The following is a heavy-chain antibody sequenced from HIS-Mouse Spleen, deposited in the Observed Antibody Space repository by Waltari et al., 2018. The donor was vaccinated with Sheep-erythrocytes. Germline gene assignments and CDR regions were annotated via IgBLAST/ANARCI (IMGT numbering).Heavy chain of an antibody. CDR1: GFSLSTSGVG. V-gene: IGHV2-5*02. D-gene: IGHD3-3*01. J-gene: IGHJ5*02. CDR2: IYWDDDK. CDR3: AHVSENYDFWSGYYGYNWFDP. Sequence: QITLKESGPTLVKPTQTLTLTCTFSGFSLSTSGVGVGWIRQPPGKALEWLALIYWDDDKPYSPSLKSRLTITKDTSKNQVVLTMTNMDTVDTATYYCAHVSENYDFWSGYYGYNWFDPWGQGTLVTVSS.